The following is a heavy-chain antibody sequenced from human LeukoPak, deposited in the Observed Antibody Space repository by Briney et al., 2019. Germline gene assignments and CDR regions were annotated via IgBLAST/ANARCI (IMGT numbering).Heavy chain of an antibody. Sequence: GGSLRLSCAASGFTFSSYAMSWVRQAPGKGLEWVSAISGSGGSTYYADSVKDRFTISRDYSQNTLLLQMDSLRAEDTALYYCAKESLCSSTSCYRGAVGFDPWGQGTLVTVSS. J-gene: IGHJ5*02. V-gene: IGHV3-23*01. CDR2: ISGSGGST. CDR1: GFTFSSYA. D-gene: IGHD2-2*02. CDR3: AKESLCSSTSCYRGAVGFDP.